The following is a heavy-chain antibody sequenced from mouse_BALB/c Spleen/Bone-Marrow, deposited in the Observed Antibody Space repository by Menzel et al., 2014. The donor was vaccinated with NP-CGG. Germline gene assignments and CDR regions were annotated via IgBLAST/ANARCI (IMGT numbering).Heavy chain of an antibody. J-gene: IGHJ2*01. Sequence: QVQLKESGAELVKPGASVKLSCKASGYTFTSYWMHWVKQRPGQGLEWIGEMDPNTGRTDYNKKFKSQVSLTVDKSSSTAYMHLSSLTSEDSAVYYCARINGYDYWGRGTTLTVSS. D-gene: IGHD2-2*01. CDR3: ARINGYDY. CDR1: GYTFTSYW. CDR2: MDPNTGRT. V-gene: IGHV1S81*02.